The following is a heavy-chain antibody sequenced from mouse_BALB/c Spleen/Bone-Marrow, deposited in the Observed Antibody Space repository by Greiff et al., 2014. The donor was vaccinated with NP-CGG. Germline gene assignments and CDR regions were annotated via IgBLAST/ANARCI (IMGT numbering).Heavy chain of an antibody. CDR1: GYTFTSYR. CDR2: YLPGHGST. V-gene: IGHV1-9*01. Sequence: QVQLQQSGAELMKPGASVKVSCKASGYTFTSYRIEWVKQRPGHGLEWIGKYLPGHGSTNYNEKFKGKAAFTADPSTNTAFMQLSSLTSEDSAFYYCARRILSYFDYWGQGTTLTVSS. CDR3: ARRILSYFDY. J-gene: IGHJ2*01.